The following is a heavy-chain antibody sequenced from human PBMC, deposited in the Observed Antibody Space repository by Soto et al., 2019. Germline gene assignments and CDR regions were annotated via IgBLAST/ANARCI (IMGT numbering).Heavy chain of an antibody. V-gene: IGHV1-69*13. Sequence: PVKVSCKASGGTFSSYTISWVLQAPGEGLEWMGGIIPIFGTANYAQKFQGRVTITADESTSTAYMELSSLRSEDTAVYYCASSSYYDFWSGYPHWYFDLWGRGTLVTVSS. CDR3: ASSSYYDFWSGYPHWYFDL. CDR1: GGTFSSYT. D-gene: IGHD3-3*01. J-gene: IGHJ2*01. CDR2: IIPIFGTA.